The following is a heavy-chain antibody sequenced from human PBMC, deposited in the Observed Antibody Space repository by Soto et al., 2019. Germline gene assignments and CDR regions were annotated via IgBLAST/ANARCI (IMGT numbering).Heavy chain of an antibody. CDR2: IYHSGST. CDR1: GGSISSGGYS. CDR3: ARAGVWGAVAVDY. D-gene: IGHD6-19*01. V-gene: IGHV4-30-2*01. J-gene: IGHJ4*02. Sequence: QLQLQESGSGLVKPSQTLSLTCAVSGGSISSGGYSWSWIRQPPGKGLEWIGYIYHSGSTYYNPSLRSGFTISEDRSKTHFPRKLGSGPAADSAVYYCARAGVWGAVAVDYGGRGTLVTVSS.